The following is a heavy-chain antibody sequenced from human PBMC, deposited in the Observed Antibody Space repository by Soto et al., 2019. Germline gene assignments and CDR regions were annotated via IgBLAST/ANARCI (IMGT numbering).Heavy chain of an antibody. CDR3: AKGHYYDSRGYYSFAEYLQH. CDR2: LSGSGGST. Sequence: EVQLLESGGGLVQPGGSLRISCAASGFPFSSHAMSWVRQAPGKGPEWVSVLSGSGGSTYYADSVKGRFTISRDNSKNMVYLQMNSLRVEDTAVYYCAKGHYYDSRGYYSFAEYLQHWGQGTLVTVSS. CDR1: GFPFSSHA. D-gene: IGHD3-22*01. J-gene: IGHJ1*01. V-gene: IGHV3-23*01.